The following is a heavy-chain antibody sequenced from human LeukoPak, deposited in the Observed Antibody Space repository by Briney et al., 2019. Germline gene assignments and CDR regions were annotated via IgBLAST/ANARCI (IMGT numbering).Heavy chain of an antibody. CDR3: ARGGSTIFGVVTANWFDP. D-gene: IGHD3-3*01. CDR2: ISAYNGKT. J-gene: IGHJ5*02. Sequence: ASVKVSCKASGYTFTSYGISWVRQAPGQGLEWMGWISAYNGKTNYAQKFQGRVTMTTDTSTSTAYMELRSLRSDDTAVYYCARGGSTIFGVVTANWFDPWGQGTLVTVSS. V-gene: IGHV1-18*01. CDR1: GYTFTSYG.